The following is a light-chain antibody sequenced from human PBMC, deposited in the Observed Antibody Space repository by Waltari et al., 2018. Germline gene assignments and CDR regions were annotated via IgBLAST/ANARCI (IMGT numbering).Light chain of an antibody. CDR2: RNN. CDR1: SSKIGRNL. J-gene: IGLJ2*01. Sequence: QSVLTQPHSASGSPGQRVTISCSGSSSKIGRNLVYRYQQLPGTAPKLLIYRNNQRPSGVPDRFSGSKSGTSASLAIGGLRSEDEADYYCAAWDDSLSGPVVFGGGTKLTVL. CDR3: AAWDDSLSGPVV. V-gene: IGLV1-47*01.